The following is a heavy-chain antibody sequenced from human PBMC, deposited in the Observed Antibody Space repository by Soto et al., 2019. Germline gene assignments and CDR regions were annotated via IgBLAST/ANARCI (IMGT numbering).Heavy chain of an antibody. CDR3: ARGLFGEISPGGIDYFDV. D-gene: IGHD3-10*01. CDR2: ISGSGNAM. Sequence: PGGSLRLSCAASGFTFSSYEMNWVRQAPGKGLEWVSYISGSGNAMFYADSVKGRFTISRDNAKNSLSLQMNSLRAEDTAVYYCARGLFGEISPGGIDYFDVWGQGTLVTVSS. J-gene: IGHJ4*02. CDR1: GFTFSSYE. V-gene: IGHV3-48*03.